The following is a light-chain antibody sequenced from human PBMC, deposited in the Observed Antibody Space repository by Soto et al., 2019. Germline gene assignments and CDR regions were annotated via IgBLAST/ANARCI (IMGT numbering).Light chain of an antibody. CDR1: SSDVGGYNS. V-gene: IGLV2-14*03. J-gene: IGLJ2*01. CDR2: DVS. Sequence: QSALTQPASVSGSPGQSITISCTGTSSDVGGYNSVSWYQQHPGKAPRLMIYDVSNRPSGVSNRFSASKSGNTASLTISGLQAEDEADYYCSSYTTTSTVVFGGGTQLTVL. CDR3: SSYTTTSTVV.